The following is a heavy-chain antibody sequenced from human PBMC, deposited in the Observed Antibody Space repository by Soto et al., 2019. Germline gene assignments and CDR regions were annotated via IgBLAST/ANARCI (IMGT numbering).Heavy chain of an antibody. CDR3: VRDGVGATTFFGYFDY. Sequence: QVQLVESGGGVVQPGRSLRLSCAASGFNFGSYGMHWVRQAPGKGLEWVAITRHDGSNTYYADSVRGRFTISRDNSKNTLYLQMNSLTVEDKAVYYCVRDGVGATTFFGYFDYWGQGTLITVSS. CDR2: TRHDGSNT. CDR1: GFNFGSYG. V-gene: IGHV3-33*01. J-gene: IGHJ4*02. D-gene: IGHD1-26*01.